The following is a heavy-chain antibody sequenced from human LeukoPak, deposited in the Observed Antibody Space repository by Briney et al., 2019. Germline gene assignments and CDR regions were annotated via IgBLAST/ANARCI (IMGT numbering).Heavy chain of an antibody. J-gene: IGHJ6*03. CDR3: ARVDSYYYMDV. V-gene: IGHV4-39*07. CDR1: GGSISTNNYF. D-gene: IGHD2-15*01. CDR2: IYYTGST. Sequence: SGTLSLTCTVSGGSISTNNYFWGWIRQPPGKGLEWIGSIYYTGSTYYNPSLKSRVIISVDTSKTQFSLKVSSVTAADTAVYYCARVDSYYYMDVWGKGTTVTVSS.